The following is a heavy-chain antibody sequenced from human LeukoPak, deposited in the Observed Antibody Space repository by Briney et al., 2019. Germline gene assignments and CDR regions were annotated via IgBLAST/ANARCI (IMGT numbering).Heavy chain of an antibody. CDR2: ISYDGSNK. CDR3: ARGRSGSYGFFDY. CDR1: GFTFSSYG. Sequence: GGSLRLSCAASGFTFSSYGMHWVRQAPGKGLEWVAVISYDGSNKYYADSVKGRFTISRDNSKNTLYLQMNSLRAEDTAVYYCARGRSGSYGFFDYWSLGNLVTVSS. J-gene: IGHJ4*02. V-gene: IGHV3-30*03. D-gene: IGHD3-10*01.